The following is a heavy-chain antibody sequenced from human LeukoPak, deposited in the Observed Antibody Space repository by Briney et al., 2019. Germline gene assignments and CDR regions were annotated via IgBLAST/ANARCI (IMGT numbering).Heavy chain of an antibody. CDR1: GGSFSGYY. Sequence: SETLSLTCAVYGGSFSGYYWGWIRQPPGKGLEWIGEIKHRGSTNNNTSLKTRVTISVDTSKNQFSLKLSSVTAADTAVYYCARAQDIVVVPAARLGYNWFDPWGQGTLVTVSS. V-gene: IGHV4-34*01. CDR2: IKHRGST. CDR3: ARAQDIVVVPAARLGYNWFDP. D-gene: IGHD2-2*01. J-gene: IGHJ5*02.